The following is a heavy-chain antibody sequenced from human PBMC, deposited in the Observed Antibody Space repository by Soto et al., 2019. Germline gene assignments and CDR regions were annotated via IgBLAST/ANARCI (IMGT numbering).Heavy chain of an antibody. CDR2: ISAYRGHT. Sequence: QVQLVQSGDEIKKPGASVKVSCTASGYTFTNYDINWVRRAPGQGLEWMGWISAYRGHTNYAQKFQDRVTMTTDTSTSTAYMELRSLRSDDTAVYYCARGNFDNNGYYHDPSDIWGQGTMVTVSS. J-gene: IGHJ3*02. CDR1: GYTFTNYD. V-gene: IGHV1-18*01. D-gene: IGHD3-22*01. CDR3: ARGNFDNNGYYHDPSDI.